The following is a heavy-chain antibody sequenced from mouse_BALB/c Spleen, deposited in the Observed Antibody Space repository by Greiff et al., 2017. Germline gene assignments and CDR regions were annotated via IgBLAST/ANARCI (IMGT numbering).Heavy chain of an antibody. J-gene: IGHJ2*01. V-gene: IGHV7-3*02. Sequence: EVHLVESGGGLVQPGGSLRLSCATSGFTFTDYYMSWVRQPPGKALEWLGFIRNKANGYTTEYSASVKGRFTISRDNSQSILYLQMNTLRAEDSATYYCARVTPVVSYFDYWGQGTTLTVSP. CDR2: IRNKANGYTT. D-gene: IGHD1-1*01. CDR1: GFTFTDYY. CDR3: ARVTPVVSYFDY.